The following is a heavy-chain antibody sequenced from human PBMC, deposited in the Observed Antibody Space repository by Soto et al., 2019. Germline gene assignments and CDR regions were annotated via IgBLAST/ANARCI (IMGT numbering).Heavy chain of an antibody. V-gene: IGHV4-59*08. D-gene: IGHD6-13*01. CDR1: GGSISSYY. CDR3: AKLRSEQQLAFIDY. Sequence: SETLSLTCTVSGGSISSYYWSWIRQPPGKGLEWIGYIYYSGSTNYNPSLKSRVTISVDTSKNQFSLKLSSVTAADTAVYYCAKLRSEQQLAFIDYWGQGTLVTVSS. CDR2: IYYSGST. J-gene: IGHJ4*02.